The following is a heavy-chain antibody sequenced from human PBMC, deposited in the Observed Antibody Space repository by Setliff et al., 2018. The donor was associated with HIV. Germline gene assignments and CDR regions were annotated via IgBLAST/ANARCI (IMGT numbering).Heavy chain of an antibody. CDR1: GGSISGYY. J-gene: IGHJ6*02. D-gene: IGHD3-9*01. CDR2: IYYSGST. Sequence: SETLSLTCNVSGGSISGYYRSWVRQPPGKGLEWIGYIYYSGSTNYNPSLRSRVTISVDTSKNQVSLRLTSVTSADTALYYCARESQQYYDILTGFNYYYGMDVWGRGITVTVSS. CDR3: ARESQQYYDILTGFNYYYGMDV. V-gene: IGHV4-59*01.